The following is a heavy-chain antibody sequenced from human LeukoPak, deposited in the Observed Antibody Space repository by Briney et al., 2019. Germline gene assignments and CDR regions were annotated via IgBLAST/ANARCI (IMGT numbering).Heavy chain of an antibody. CDR1: GGSISSGDYY. J-gene: IGHJ4*02. CDR3: ARGYWSQGYYFDY. Sequence: SETLSLTCTVSGGSISSGDYYWSWIRQPPGKGLEWIGEINHSGSTNYNPSLKSRVTISVDTSKNQFSLKLSSVTAADTAVYYCARGYWSQGYYFDYWGQGTLVTASS. V-gene: IGHV4-61*08. D-gene: IGHD1-1*01. CDR2: INHSGST.